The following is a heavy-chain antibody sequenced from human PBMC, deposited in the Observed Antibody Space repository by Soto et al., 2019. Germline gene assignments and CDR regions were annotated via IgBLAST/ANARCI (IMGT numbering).Heavy chain of an antibody. CDR2: ISSTSSHT. CDR3: ATEGVITFGGVAGFRWFDP. D-gene: IGHD3-16*01. CDR1: GFSFSDYS. V-gene: IGHV3-21*01. Sequence: GGSLRLSCVASGFSFSDYSMNWVRQAPGKGLEWVSSISSTSSHTYYADSVKGRFTISRDNGANSLYLEMNSLRVEDTAVYYCATEGVITFGGVAGFRWFDPWGQGTLVTVSS. J-gene: IGHJ5*02.